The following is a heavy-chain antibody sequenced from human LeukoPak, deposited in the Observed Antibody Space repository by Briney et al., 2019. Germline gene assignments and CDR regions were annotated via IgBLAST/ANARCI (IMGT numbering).Heavy chain of an antibody. CDR2: VSASGSAT. Sequence: GGSLRLSCAASGFTFSSYAMTWVRQPPGKGLEWVPTVSASGSATYYADSVKGRFTISRDNAKNTLHLQMNSLRVEDTAFYYCAKEGPTGTSLVGPGGNWFDPWGLGTLVTVAS. D-gene: IGHD1-1*01. J-gene: IGHJ5*02. CDR1: GFTFSSYA. V-gene: IGHV3-23*01. CDR3: AKEGPTGTSLVGPGGNWFDP.